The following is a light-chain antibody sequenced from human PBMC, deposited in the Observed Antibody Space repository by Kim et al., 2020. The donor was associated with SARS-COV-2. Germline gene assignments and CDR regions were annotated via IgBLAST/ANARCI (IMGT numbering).Light chain of an antibody. CDR2: GAS. V-gene: IGKV3-15*01. CDR3: HQCNLWPWT. Sequence: EIVMTQSPSPLSLSPGERATLSCRADQSVSSALAWFQQKPGQAPRLLIYGASTRATGIPARFSGSGSGTEFTLTISSLQSEDFAVYYCHQCNLWPWTFGQGTKVDIK. CDR1: QSVSSA. J-gene: IGKJ1*01.